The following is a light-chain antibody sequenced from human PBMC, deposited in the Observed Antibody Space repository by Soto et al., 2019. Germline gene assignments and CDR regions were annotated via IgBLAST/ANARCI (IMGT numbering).Light chain of an antibody. J-gene: IGKJ5*01. CDR2: GAS. V-gene: IGKV3-15*01. Sequence: EVVRTQSPATLSVSPGERSTLSCMASQSVSSNLAWYQQKHGQAPRLLIYGASTRATGIPARFSGSGSGTDFTLTISRLEPEDFAVYYCQQYGSSPFTFGQGTRLEIK. CDR1: QSVSSN. CDR3: QQYGSSPFT.